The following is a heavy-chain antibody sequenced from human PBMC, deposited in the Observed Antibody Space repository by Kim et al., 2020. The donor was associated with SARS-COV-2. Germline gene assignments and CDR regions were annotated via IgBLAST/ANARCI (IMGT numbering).Heavy chain of an antibody. D-gene: IGHD1-1*01. CDR3: ARQRGYDFDM. CDR2: VPGTVSRT. V-gene: IGHV3-23*01. CDR1: GFTFSSYA. Sequence: GGSLRLSCAASGFTFSSYAMSWVRQAPGKGLGWVPSVPGTVSRTYYADSVRGRFTISRDNSKNALYVQMNSLRAEDTALYYCARQRGYDFDMWGQGTMVTVSS. J-gene: IGHJ3*02.